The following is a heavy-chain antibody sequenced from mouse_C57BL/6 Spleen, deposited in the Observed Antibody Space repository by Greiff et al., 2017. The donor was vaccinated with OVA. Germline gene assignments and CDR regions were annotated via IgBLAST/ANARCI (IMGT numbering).Heavy chain of an antibody. CDR1: GYAFTNYL. V-gene: IGHV1-54*01. CDR3: ASDPYYGSSIAY. Sequence: VQLQQSGAELVRPGTSVQVSCKASGYAFTNYLIEWVKQRPGQGLEWIGVINPGSGGTNYNEKFKGKATLTADKSSSTAYMQLSSLTSEDSAVYFCASDPYYGSSIAYWGQGTLVTVSA. CDR2: INPGSGGT. J-gene: IGHJ3*01. D-gene: IGHD1-1*01.